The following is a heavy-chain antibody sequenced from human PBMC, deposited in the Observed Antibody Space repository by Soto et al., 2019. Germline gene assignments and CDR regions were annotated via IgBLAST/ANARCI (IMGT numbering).Heavy chain of an antibody. J-gene: IGHJ6*02. CDR1: GYSFTSYW. CDR3: ARQGYGDRYYYYGMDV. D-gene: IGHD4-17*01. CDR2: IYPGDSDT. V-gene: IGHV5-51*01. Sequence: GESLKISCKGSGYSFTSYWIGWVRQMPGKGLEWMGTIYPGDSDTRYSPSFQGQVTISADKSISTAYLQWSSLKASDTAMYYCARQGYGDRYYYYGMDVWGQGTTVTVSS.